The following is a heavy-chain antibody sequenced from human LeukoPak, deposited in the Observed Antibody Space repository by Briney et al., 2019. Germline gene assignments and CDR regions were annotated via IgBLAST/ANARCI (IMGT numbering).Heavy chain of an antibody. V-gene: IGHV5-51*01. CDR1: GYSFTSYW. CDR2: IYPGDSDT. CDR3: ARQIPSGSYYGGVDY. J-gene: IGHJ4*02. Sequence: GESLKISCKGSGYSFTSYWIGWVRPMPGKGLEWMGIIYPGDSDTRYSPSFQGQVTISADKSISTAYLQWSSLKASDTAMYYCARQIPSGSYYGGVDYWGQGTLVTVSS. D-gene: IGHD1-26*01.